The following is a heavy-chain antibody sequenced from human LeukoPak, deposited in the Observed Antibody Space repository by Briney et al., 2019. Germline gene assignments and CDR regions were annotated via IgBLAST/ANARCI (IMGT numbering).Heavy chain of an antibody. D-gene: IGHD3-22*01. CDR1: GGSISSGGYY. CDR3: ARQGPDYYYDSSGYWALDY. CDR2: IFYIGST. J-gene: IGHJ4*02. V-gene: IGHV4-31*03. Sequence: SETLSLTCTVSGGSISSGGYYWSWIRQHPGKGLEWIGYIFYIGSTYYNPSLKSRVTISVDTSKNQFSLKLSSVTAADTAVYYCARQGPDYYYDSSGYWALDYWGQGTLVTVSS.